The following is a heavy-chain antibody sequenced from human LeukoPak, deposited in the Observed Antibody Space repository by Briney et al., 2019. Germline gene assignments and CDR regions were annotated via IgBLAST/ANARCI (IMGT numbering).Heavy chain of an antibody. J-gene: IGHJ4*02. V-gene: IGHV3-30*04. CDR1: GFIFNDYA. Sequence: GGSLRLSCAASGFIFNDYAMHWVRQAPGKGLEWVAIISYDGRFKYYADSVRGRFTISRDNSKNTLYLQLVSLRADDTAVYYCARDAYGGNSAYYFDYWGQGTLVTVSS. CDR2: ISYDGRFK. D-gene: IGHD4-23*01. CDR3: ARDAYGGNSAYYFDY.